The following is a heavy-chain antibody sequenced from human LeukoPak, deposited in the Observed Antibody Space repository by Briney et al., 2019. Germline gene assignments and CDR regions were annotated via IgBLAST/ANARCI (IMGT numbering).Heavy chain of an antibody. V-gene: IGHV1-69*13. CDR1: GGTFSSYA. CDR2: IIPIFGTA. D-gene: IGHD2-15*01. J-gene: IGHJ4*02. CDR3: ARGPTQVQYYFDY. Sequence: SVKVSCKASGGTFSSYAISWVRQAPGQGLEWMGGIIPIFGTANYAQKFQGRVTITADESTSTAYMELSSLRSEDTAVYYCARGPTQVQYYFDYWGQGTLVTVSS.